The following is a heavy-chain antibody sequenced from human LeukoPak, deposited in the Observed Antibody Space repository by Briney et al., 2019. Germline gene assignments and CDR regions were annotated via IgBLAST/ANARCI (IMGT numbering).Heavy chain of an antibody. D-gene: IGHD4-17*01. J-gene: IGHJ3*01. CDR3: ARDPNGDYIGAFDF. Sequence: GGSLRLSCAASGFTFDDYAMHWVRQAPGKGLEWVSAIRAGGDTTVYADAVRGRFTISRDNSNNALYLQMSELRADDTAVYYCARDPNGDYIGAFDFWGQGTMVTVSS. CDR1: GFTFDDYA. CDR2: IRAGGDTT. V-gene: IGHV3-23*01.